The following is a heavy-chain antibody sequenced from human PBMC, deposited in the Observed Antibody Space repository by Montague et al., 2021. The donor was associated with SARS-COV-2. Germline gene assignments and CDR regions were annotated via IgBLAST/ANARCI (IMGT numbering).Heavy chain of an antibody. D-gene: IGHD5-18*01. V-gene: IGHV4-39*01. CDR1: DGSFTIDNFY. Sequence: SETLSLTCTVSDGSFTIDNFYRGWIRQPPGKGLEWIGSIYYSGSTYFNPSLKSRAFISADTSKKQFSLDLSSVTAADAAVYYCAQRTETLGYTYALFDSWGQGTLVTVSS. CDR3: AQRTETLGYTYALFDS. CDR2: IYYSGST. J-gene: IGHJ4*02.